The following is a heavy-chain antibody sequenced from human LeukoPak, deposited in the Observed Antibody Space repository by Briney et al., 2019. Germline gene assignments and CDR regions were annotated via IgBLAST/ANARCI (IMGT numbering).Heavy chain of an antibody. D-gene: IGHD2-15*01. CDR3: ARVLVVVAATRWFDP. Sequence: SETRSLTCTVSGGSISSGGYYWSWIRQHPGKGLEWIGYIYYSGSTYYNPSLKSRVTISVDTSKNQFSLKLSSVTAADTAVYYCARVLVVVAATRWFDPWGQGTLVTVSS. V-gene: IGHV4-31*03. CDR2: IYYSGST. J-gene: IGHJ5*02. CDR1: GGSISSGGYY.